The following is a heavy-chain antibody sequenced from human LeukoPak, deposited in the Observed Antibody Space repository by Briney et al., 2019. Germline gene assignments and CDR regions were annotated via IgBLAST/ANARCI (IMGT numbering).Heavy chain of an antibody. CDR2: IWYDGSNK. Sequence: GGSLRLSCAASGFTFSSYGMHWVRQAPGKGLEWVAVIWYDGSNKYYADSVKGRFTISRDNSKNTLYLQMNSLRAEDTAVYYCASEGIYYYDSSGYSHFDYWGQGTLVTVSS. V-gene: IGHV3-33*01. CDR3: ASEGIYYYDSSGYSHFDY. J-gene: IGHJ4*02. CDR1: GFTFSSYG. D-gene: IGHD3-22*01.